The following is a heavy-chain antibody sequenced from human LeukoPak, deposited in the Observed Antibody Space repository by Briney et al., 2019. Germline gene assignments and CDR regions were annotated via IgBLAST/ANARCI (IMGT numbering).Heavy chain of an antibody. D-gene: IGHD6-13*01. CDR2: IYYSGST. J-gene: IGHJ1*01. V-gene: IGHV4-30-4*01. CDR3: ARAYSSSWYPHFQH. CDR1: GGSISSGDYY. Sequence: SETLSLTCTVSGGSISSGDYYWSWIRQPPGKGLEWIGYIYYSGSTYYNPPLKSRVTISVDTSKNQFSLKLSSVTAADTAVYYCARAYSSSWYPHFQHWGQGTLVTVSS.